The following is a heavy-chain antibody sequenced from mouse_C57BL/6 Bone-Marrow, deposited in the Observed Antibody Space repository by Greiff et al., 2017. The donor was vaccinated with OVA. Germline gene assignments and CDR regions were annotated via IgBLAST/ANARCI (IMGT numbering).Heavy chain of an antibody. J-gene: IGHJ2*01. CDR1: GYAFTNYL. CDR3: ARSGQLVDY. D-gene: IGHD4-1*02. CDR2: INPGSGGT. Sequence: QVQLKQSGAELVRPGTSVKVSCKASGYAFTNYLIEWVKQRPGQGLEWIGVINPGSGGTNYNEKFKGKATLTADKSSSTAYMQLSSLTSEDSAVYFCARSGQLVDYWGQGTTLTGSS. V-gene: IGHV1-54*01.